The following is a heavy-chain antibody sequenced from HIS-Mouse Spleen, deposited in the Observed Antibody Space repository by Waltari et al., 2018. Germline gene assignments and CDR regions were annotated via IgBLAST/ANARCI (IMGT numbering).Heavy chain of an antibody. CDR1: GYTLTGYY. V-gene: IGHV1-2*02. CDR2: INPNSGGT. D-gene: IGHD6-6*01. CDR3: ARDSPVAARAFDI. J-gene: IGHJ3*02. Sequence: QVQLVQSGAEVKKPGASVKVSCKASGYTLTGYYMHVVRQAPGQGLEWMGWINPNSGGTNYAQKFQGRVTMTRDTSISTAYMELSRLRSDDTAVYYCARDSPVAARAFDIWGQGTMVTVSS.